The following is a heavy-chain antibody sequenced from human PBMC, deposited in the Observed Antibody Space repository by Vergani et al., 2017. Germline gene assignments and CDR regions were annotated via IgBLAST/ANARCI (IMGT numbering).Heavy chain of an antibody. D-gene: IGHD2-2*02. CDR2: ISFDGTNE. Sequence: QVQLVEPGGGVVQPGTSLRLSCVVPGFALNRHAMYLVRQAPGKGLEWVVGISFDGTNEYYPDLVKGRFTIARDIDKNTLYLQVRSLRLEDTGVYHCVRDRGLCAGGRCYTEAWDYWGQGTPVTVSS. CDR1: GFALNRHA. CDR3: VRDRGLCAGGRCYTEAWDY. J-gene: IGHJ4*02. V-gene: IGHV3-30-3*01.